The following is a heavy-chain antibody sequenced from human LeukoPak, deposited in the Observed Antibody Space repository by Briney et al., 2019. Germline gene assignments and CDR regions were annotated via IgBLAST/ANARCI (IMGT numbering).Heavy chain of an antibody. CDR3: ARELERRELDY. V-gene: IGHV3-74*01. CDR2: INTDGSTT. D-gene: IGHD1-1*01. CDR1: GFTFSNYW. Sequence: GGSLRLSCAASGFTFSNYWMHWVRQAPGKGLVWVSRINTDGSTTSYADSVKGRFTISRDNAKNSLYLQMNSLRAEDTAVYYCARELERRELDYWGQGTLVTVSS. J-gene: IGHJ4*02.